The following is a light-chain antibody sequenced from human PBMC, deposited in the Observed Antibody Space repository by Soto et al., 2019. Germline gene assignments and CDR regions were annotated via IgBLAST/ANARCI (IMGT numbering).Light chain of an antibody. CDR1: QSISSW. J-gene: IGKJ1*01. V-gene: IGKV1-5*03. Sequence: DIQMTQSPSPLSASVGDRVTITCRASQSISSWLAWYQQKPGKAPKLLIYKASSLEGGVPSRFSGSGSGTEFTLTISSLQPDDFATYYCQQYNSYPWTFGQGTKVDIK. CDR3: QQYNSYPWT. CDR2: KAS.